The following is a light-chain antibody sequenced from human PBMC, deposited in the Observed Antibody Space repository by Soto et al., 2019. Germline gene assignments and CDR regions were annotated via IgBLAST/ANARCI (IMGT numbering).Light chain of an antibody. CDR2: GAS. J-gene: IGKJ4*01. V-gene: IGKV3-15*01. CDR3: QQRSNWPPSLT. Sequence: IVMTQSPATLSVSPGERANLSCRASQSVGTKLAWYQQTPGQAPRLLIYGASNRATGVPARISGSVSGTEFTLTIASLQSEDFAVYYCQQRSNWPPSLTFGGGTKVEIK. CDR1: QSVGTK.